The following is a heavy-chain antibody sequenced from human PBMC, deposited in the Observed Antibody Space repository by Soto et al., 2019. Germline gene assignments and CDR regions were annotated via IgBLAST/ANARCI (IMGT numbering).Heavy chain of an antibody. Sequence: EVQLVESGGGLVQPGRSLRLSCAASGFTFDDYAMYWVRQAPGKGLEWVSGISWNSDTIDYADSVKGRFTMSRDNSKNSLYLQMNSLRPDDTALYYCVKGTYYDIVTGYYSDYWGQGTLVTVSS. CDR1: GFTFDDYA. CDR2: ISWNSDTI. D-gene: IGHD3-9*01. CDR3: VKGTYYDIVTGYYSDY. V-gene: IGHV3-9*01. J-gene: IGHJ4*02.